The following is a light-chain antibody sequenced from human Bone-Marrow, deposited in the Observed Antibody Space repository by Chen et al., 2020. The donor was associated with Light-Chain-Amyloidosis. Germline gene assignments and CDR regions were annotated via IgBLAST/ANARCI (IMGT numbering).Light chain of an antibody. J-gene: IGKJ2*01. CDR2: DAS. Sequence: EIVLTQYPATLSLSPGERAALACRASQRISKFLAWYQHKPGQAPRLLIYDASIRAPGIPDRFSGSGSGTDFTRTINSREPDDCAVYYCQERTNWPLYTFGQGTKLEI. CDR1: QRISKF. V-gene: IGKV3-11*01. CDR3: QERTNWPLYT.